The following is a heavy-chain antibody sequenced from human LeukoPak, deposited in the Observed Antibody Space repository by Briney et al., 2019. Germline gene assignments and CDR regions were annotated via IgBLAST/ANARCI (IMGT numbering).Heavy chain of an antibody. CDR1: GFTFSSYG. CDR2: ISGDGGST. CDR3: AKDRAMIVVVSHFDY. D-gene: IGHD3-22*01. V-gene: IGHV3-43*02. Sequence: GGSLRLSCAASGFTFSSYGMSWVRQAPGKGLEWVSLISGDGGSTYYADSVKGRFTISRDNSKNSLYLQMNSLRTEDTALYYCAKDRAMIVVVSHFDYWGQGTLVTVSS. J-gene: IGHJ4*02.